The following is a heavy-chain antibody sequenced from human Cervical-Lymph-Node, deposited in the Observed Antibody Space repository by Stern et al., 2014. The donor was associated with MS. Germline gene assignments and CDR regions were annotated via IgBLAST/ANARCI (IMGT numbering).Heavy chain of an antibody. J-gene: IGHJ4*02. V-gene: IGHV2-26*01. D-gene: IGHD3-10*01. CDR3: ARILYDGAYRGDY. CDR2: LFSNDER. Sequence: QITLKESGPVLVKPTETLMLTCTVSGFSLSNGRMGVSLIRQPPGKALEWLAHLFSNDERSYSTSLKSRLTISKDTSRSQVVLTMTNMDPVDTATYFCARILYDGAYRGDYWGQGILVTVSS. CDR1: GFSLSNGRMG.